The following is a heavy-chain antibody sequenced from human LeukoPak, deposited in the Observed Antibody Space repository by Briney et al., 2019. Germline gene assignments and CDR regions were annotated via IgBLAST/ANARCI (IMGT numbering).Heavy chain of an antibody. CDR1: GFTYSDYY. V-gene: IGHV3-11*01. Sequence: GRSLRLSCAASGFTYSDYYMSWIRQAPGKGLEGVSYISNSGSTRYYADSVKGRITISRDNAKDSLFLRRDSLRAEDTAVYYCARAGGCSSTSCYIMEDYYYCYYMDVWGKGTTVTVSS. J-gene: IGHJ6*03. CDR2: ISNSGSTR. CDR3: ARAGGCSSTSCYIMEDYYYCYYMDV. D-gene: IGHD2-2*02.